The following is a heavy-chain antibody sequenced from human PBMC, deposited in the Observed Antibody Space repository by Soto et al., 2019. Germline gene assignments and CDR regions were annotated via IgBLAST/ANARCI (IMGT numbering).Heavy chain of an antibody. J-gene: IGHJ4*02. D-gene: IGHD5-12*01. Sequence: QVQLQESGPGLVKPSQTLSLTCTVSGGSISSGGYYWSWIRQHPGKGLEWIGYIYYSGSTYYNPSLKSRVTISVDTSKNQFSLKLSSVTAADTAVYYCARDRGYSGYDTEGGFDYWGQGTLVTVSS. V-gene: IGHV4-31*03. CDR1: GGSISSGGYY. CDR3: ARDRGYSGYDTEGGFDY. CDR2: IYYSGST.